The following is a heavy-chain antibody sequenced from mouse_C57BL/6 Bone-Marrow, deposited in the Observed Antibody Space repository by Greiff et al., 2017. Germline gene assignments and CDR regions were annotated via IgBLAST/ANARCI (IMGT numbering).Heavy chain of an antibody. CDR2: INPSTGGT. CDR3: ARWGYYPDY. CDR1: GYSFTGYY. Sequence: EVQLQQSGPELVKPGASVKISCKASGYSFTGYYMNWVKQSPEKSLEWIGEINPSTGGTTYNQKFKAKATLTVDKSSRTAYMQLKSLTAEDSAVYYCARWGYYPDYWGQGTTLTVSS. J-gene: IGHJ2*01. V-gene: IGHV1-42*01.